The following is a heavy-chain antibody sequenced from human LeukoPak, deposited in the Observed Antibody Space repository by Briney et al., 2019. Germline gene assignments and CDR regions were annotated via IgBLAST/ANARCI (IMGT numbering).Heavy chain of an antibody. CDR1: GFTFSSYS. CDR3: AKGYSHGYFDY. J-gene: IGHJ4*02. Sequence: PGGSLRLSCAASGFTFSSYSMNWVRQAPGKGLEWFSSITSSSSYIYYADSVKGRYTISRDNAKNSLYLQMNSLRAEDTAVYYCAKGYSHGYFDYWGQGTLVSVSS. CDR2: ITSSSSYI. V-gene: IGHV3-21*01. D-gene: IGHD5-18*01.